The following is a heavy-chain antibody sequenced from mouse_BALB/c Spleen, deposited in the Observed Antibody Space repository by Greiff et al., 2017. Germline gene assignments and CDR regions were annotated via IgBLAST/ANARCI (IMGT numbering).Heavy chain of an antibody. V-gene: IGHV5-6-2*01. J-gene: IGHJ4*01. D-gene: IGHD2-12*01. CDR1: GFTFSSYY. Sequence: EVQGVESGGGLVKLGGSLKLSCAASGFTFSSYYMSWVRQTPEKRLELVAAINSNGGSTYYPDTVKGRFTISRDNAKNTLYLQMSSLKSEDTALYYCARRYDVNYAMDYWGQGTSVTVSS. CDR3: ARRYDVNYAMDY. CDR2: INSNGGST.